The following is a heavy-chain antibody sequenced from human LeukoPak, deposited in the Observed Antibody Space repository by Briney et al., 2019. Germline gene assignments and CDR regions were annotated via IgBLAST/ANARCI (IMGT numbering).Heavy chain of an antibody. CDR3: AKGTVVVVAATQYYYYGMDV. Sequence: GGSLRLSCAASGFTFSSYAMSRVRQAPGKGLEWVSAISGSGGSTYYADSVKGRFTISRDNSKNTLYLQMNSLRAEDTAVYYCAKGTVVVVAATQYYYYGMDVWGQGTTVTVSS. V-gene: IGHV3-23*01. CDR1: GFTFSSYA. J-gene: IGHJ6*02. CDR2: ISGSGGST. D-gene: IGHD2-15*01.